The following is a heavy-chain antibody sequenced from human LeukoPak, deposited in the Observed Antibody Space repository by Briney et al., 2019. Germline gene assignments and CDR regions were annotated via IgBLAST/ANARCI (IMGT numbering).Heavy chain of an antibody. CDR1: GFTFSSYG. J-gene: IGHJ4*02. CDR2: IRSDGNNK. D-gene: IGHD2-15*01. CDR3: ASLLFYCSGSTCFSDY. Sequence: PGGSLRLSCAASGFTFSSYGIHWVRQAPGKGLEWVAVIRSDGNNKYYADSVKGRFTISRDNSKNTLYLQMNSLRTEDTAVYYCASLLFYCSGSTCFSDYWGQGTLVTVSS. V-gene: IGHV3-30*03.